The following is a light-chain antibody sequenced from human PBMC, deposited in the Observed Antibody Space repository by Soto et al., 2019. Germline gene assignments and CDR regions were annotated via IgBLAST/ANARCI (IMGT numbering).Light chain of an antibody. CDR3: SSYTTTNTDV. J-gene: IGLJ1*01. V-gene: IGLV2-14*03. CDR2: EVS. Sequence: QSVLTQPASVSGSPGQSITISCTGTSSDVGAYNFVWWYQQHPGKVPKLMIYEVSNRPSGVSNRFSGSKSGNTASLTISGLQAEDEADYYCSSYTTTNTDVFGTATKVTVL. CDR1: SSDVGAYNF.